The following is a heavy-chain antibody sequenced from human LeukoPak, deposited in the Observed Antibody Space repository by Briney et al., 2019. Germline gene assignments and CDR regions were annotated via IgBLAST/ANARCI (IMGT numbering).Heavy chain of an antibody. CDR1: GYTFTSHY. Sequence: ASVKVSCKASGYTFTSHYMHWVRQAPGQGLEWMGIINPSGGSTSYAQKFQGRVTMTRDTSTSTVYMELSSLRSEDTAVYYCARDQTITMVRGTLNHAFDIWGQGTMVTVSS. CDR3: ARDQTITMVRGTLNHAFDI. V-gene: IGHV1-46*01. CDR2: INPSGGST. D-gene: IGHD3-10*01. J-gene: IGHJ3*02.